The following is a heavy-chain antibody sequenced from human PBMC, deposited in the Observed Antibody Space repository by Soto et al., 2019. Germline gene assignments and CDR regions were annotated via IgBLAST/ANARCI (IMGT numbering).Heavy chain of an antibody. Sequence: GGSLRLSCAVSGFICSSYDMSWVRQAPGKGLEWVSTILVGGSTHYEDSVKGRFTISRDTSKNTVYLQMNSLTAGDTAFYYCAKATATSGGAFEIYGQGAMVTVSS. D-gene: IGHD1-26*01. CDR1: GFICSSYD. CDR3: AKATATSGGAFEI. J-gene: IGHJ3*02. CDR2: ILVGGST. V-gene: IGHV3-23*01.